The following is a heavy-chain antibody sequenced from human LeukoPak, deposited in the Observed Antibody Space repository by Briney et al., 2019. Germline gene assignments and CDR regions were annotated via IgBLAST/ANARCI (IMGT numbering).Heavy chain of an antibody. V-gene: IGHV4-59*08. CDR2: IYYSGIT. D-gene: IGHD3-22*01. CDR3: ARHMLPSSGYHTRQFDYYYGMDV. Sequence: NPSETLSLTCTVSGGSISSYYWSWIRQPPGKGLEWIGYIYYSGITNYNPSLKSRVTISVDTSKNQFSLKLSSVTAADTAVYYCARHMLPSSGYHTRQFDYYYGMDVWGQGTTVTVSS. J-gene: IGHJ6*02. CDR1: GGSISSYY.